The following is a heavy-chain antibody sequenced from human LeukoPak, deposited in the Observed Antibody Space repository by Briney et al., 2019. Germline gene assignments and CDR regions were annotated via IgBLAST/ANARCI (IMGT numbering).Heavy chain of an antibody. D-gene: IGHD3-10*01. V-gene: IGHV4-39*07. CDR1: GGSISSGTYY. Sequence: SETLSLTCTVSGGSISSGTYYWAWIRQPPGKGLEWIGTIYHSGSTNYNPSLKSRVTISVDTSKNQFSLKLSSVTAADTAVYYCARGRGVRGVIPYYYMDVWGKGTTVTVSS. J-gene: IGHJ6*03. CDR2: IYHSGST. CDR3: ARGRGVRGVIPYYYMDV.